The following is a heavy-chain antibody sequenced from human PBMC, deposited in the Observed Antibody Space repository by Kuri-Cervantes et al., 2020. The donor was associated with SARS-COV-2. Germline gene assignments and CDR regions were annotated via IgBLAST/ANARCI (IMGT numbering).Heavy chain of an antibody. D-gene: IGHD6-13*01. Sequence: GGSLRLSCAASGFTFSNAWMSWVRQAPGKGLEWVGRIKSKTDGGTTDYAAPVKGRFTISRDDSKNTLYLQMNSLKTEDTAVYYCARLGSSSWYDYYYMDVWGKGTTVTVSS. J-gene: IGHJ6*03. CDR2: IKSKTDGGTT. V-gene: IGHV3-15*01. CDR1: GFTFSNAW. CDR3: ARLGSSSWYDYYYMDV.